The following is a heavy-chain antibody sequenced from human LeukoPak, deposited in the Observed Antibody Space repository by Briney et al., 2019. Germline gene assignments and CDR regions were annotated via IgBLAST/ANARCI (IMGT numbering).Heavy chain of an antibody. Sequence: ASVKVSCKASGYTFTDYYMHWVQQAPGKGLEWMGRVDPEDGETIYAEKFQGRVTITADTSTDTAYTELSSLRSEDTAVYYCATDYGGNSYWGQGTLVTVSS. J-gene: IGHJ4*02. CDR1: GYTFTDYY. CDR2: VDPEDGET. V-gene: IGHV1-69-2*01. D-gene: IGHD4-23*01. CDR3: ATDYGGNSY.